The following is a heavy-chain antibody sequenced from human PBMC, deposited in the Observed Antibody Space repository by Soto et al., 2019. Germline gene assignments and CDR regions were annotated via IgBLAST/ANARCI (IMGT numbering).Heavy chain of an antibody. CDR3: AKDFSRRRGSGSYAFDI. J-gene: IGHJ3*02. Sequence: GRSLRLSCAASGFTFDDHAIHWVLQAPGKGLEWVSGISWNSGSIGYADSVKGRFTISRDNAKNSLYLQMNSLRAEDTALYYCAKDFSRRRGSGSYAFDIWGQGTMVTVSS. CDR1: GFTFDDHA. V-gene: IGHV3-9*01. CDR2: ISWNSGSI. D-gene: IGHD3-10*01.